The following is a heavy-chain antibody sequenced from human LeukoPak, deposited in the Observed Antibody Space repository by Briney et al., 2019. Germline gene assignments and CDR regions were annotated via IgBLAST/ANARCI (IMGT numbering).Heavy chain of an antibody. D-gene: IGHD3-10*01. CDR2: IYFSENT. J-gene: IGHJ6*03. V-gene: IGHV4-4*07. CDR1: GGSINSYY. Sequence: SETLSLTCTVSGGSINSYYWNWIRQPPGKGLEWIGRIYFSENTNYNPSLESRVTMSIDTSRNQFSLKLNSVTAADTAVYYCARGIGGSPYYYYYYMDVWGKGTTVTVSS. CDR3: ARGIGGSPYYYYYYMDV.